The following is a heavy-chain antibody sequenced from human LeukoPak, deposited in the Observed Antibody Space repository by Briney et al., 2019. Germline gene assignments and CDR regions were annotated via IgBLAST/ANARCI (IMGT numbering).Heavy chain of an antibody. CDR3: ASVEMATIKDYYFDY. Sequence: SETLSLTRTVSGGSISSYYWSWIRQPPGKGLEWIGYIYYSGSTNYNPSLKSRVTISVDTSKNQFSLKLSSVTAADTAVYYCASVEMATIKDYYFDYWGQGTLVTVSS. V-gene: IGHV4-59*01. D-gene: IGHD5-24*01. CDR2: IYYSGST. J-gene: IGHJ4*02. CDR1: GGSISSYY.